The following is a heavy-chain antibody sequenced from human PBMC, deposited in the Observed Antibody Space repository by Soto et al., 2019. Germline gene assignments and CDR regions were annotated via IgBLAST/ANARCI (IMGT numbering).Heavy chain of an antibody. Sequence: SETLSLTCTVSGGSISSYYWSWIRQPPGKGLEWIGYIYYSGSTNYNPSLKSRVTISVDTSKNQFSLKLSSVTAADTAVYYCAQGRSSGWYSAFDYWGQGTLVTVSS. D-gene: IGHD6-19*01. CDR3: AQGRSSGWYSAFDY. CDR2: IYYSGST. V-gene: IGHV4-59*08. J-gene: IGHJ4*02. CDR1: GGSISSYY.